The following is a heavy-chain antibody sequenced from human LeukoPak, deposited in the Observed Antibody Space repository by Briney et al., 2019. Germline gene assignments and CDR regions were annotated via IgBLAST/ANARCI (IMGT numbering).Heavy chain of an antibody. CDR3: ARGGPLDY. CDR2: LSHDGTTA. J-gene: IGHJ4*02. V-gene: IGHV3-30*04. Sequence: GGSLRLSCAASGYIFSDHAMHWVRQAPGKGLEWLAYLSHDGTTAYYANSVKGRLTISRDNAKNSLYLQMNSLRAEDTAVYYCARGGPLDYWGQGTLVTVSS. CDR1: GYIFSDHA.